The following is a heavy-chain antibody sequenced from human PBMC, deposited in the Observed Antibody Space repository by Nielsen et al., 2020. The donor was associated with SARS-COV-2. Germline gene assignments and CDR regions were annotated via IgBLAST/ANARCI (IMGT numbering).Heavy chain of an antibody. CDR2: IYYSGST. D-gene: IGHD3-3*01. J-gene: IGHJ2*01. CDR1: GGSISSFY. V-gene: IGHV4-59*01. Sequence: SETLSLTCTVSGGSISSFYWTWIRQPPGKGLEWIGYIYYSGSTNYNPSLKSRVTISVDTSKNQFSLKLSSVTAADTAVYYCARRPSSITIFGVVSGWYFDLWGRGTLVTVSS. CDR3: ARRPSSITIFGVVSGWYFDL.